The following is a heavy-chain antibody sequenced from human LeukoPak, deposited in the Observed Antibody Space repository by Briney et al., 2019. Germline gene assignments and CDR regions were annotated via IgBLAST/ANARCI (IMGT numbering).Heavy chain of an antibody. V-gene: IGHV3-48*02. Sequence: GGSLRLSCAASGFTFSIYNMNWVRQAPGKGLEWVSYISSGSTTIYYADSVKGRFTISRDNAKNSLYLQMNSLRDEDTAVYYCARDSGSFYTFNYWGQGTLVTASS. CDR2: ISSGSTTI. CDR3: ARDSGSFYTFNY. D-gene: IGHD1-26*01. CDR1: GFTFSIYN. J-gene: IGHJ4*02.